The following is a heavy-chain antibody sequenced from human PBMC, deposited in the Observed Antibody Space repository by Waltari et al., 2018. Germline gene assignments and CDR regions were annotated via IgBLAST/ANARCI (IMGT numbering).Heavy chain of an antibody. V-gene: IGHV4-4*02. Sequence: QLQLQQSGPALVKPSASLFLSCAVSVDSLSNHYLWSWVRQPPGKGLEWMGQIHGTGKTNYNPSLESRVTVSMDTSNNQFSLRVTSPTAADTAVYFCARDRGRGLYLDSWGQGTLVTVS. CDR2: IHGTGKT. D-gene: IGHD1-26*01. CDR3: ARDRGRGLYLDS. CDR1: VDSLSNHYL. J-gene: IGHJ4*02.